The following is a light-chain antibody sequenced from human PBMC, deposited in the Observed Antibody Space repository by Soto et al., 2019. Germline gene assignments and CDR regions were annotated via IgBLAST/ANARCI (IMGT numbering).Light chain of an antibody. CDR2: GAS. J-gene: IGKJ2*01. CDR3: QQYSSWPPYT. V-gene: IGKV3-15*01. Sequence: EIVMTQSPATLSVSPGERATLSCRASQSISNNLAWYQQKPGQAPRLLIYGASTRATEIPDRFSGSGSGTEFPLTISSLQSEDFAIYYCQQYSSWPPYTFGQGTKLEIK. CDR1: QSISNN.